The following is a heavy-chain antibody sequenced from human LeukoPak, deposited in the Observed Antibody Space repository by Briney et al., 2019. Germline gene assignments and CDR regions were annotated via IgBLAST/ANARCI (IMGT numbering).Heavy chain of an antibody. CDR1: GLRVSDYY. Sequence: GGSLRLSCAVSGLRVSDYYMSWVRQAPGKGLEWVGLIRDSGEAFYADFARGRFAISRDGSENTLYLQMNSLRVEDTAVYFCARDRAANQDWVEFDPWGQGTPVIVSS. J-gene: IGHJ5*02. V-gene: IGHV3-66*03. CDR3: ARDRAANQDWVEFDP. D-gene: IGHD3/OR15-3a*01. CDR2: IRDSGEA.